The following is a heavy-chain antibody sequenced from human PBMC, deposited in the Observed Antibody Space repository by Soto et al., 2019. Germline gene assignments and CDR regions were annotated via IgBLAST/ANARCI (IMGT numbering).Heavy chain of an antibody. CDR1: GYTFTSYG. D-gene: IGHD6-13*01. CDR2: ISAYNGNT. V-gene: IGHV1-18*04. J-gene: IGHJ6*02. Sequence: QVQLVQSGAEVKKPGASVKVSCKASGYTFTSYGISWVRQAPGQGLEWMGWISAYNGNTNYAQKLQGRGTMTTDTSTSTAYMELRSLRSDDTAVYYCARFVVADDYYYYGMDVWGQGTTVTVSS. CDR3: ARFVVADDYYYYGMDV.